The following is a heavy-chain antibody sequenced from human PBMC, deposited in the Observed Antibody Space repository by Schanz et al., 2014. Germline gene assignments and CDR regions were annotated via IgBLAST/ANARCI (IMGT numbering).Heavy chain of an antibody. D-gene: IGHD3-10*01. CDR2: ISGGGGTT. Sequence: EVQLVESGGGLIQPGGSLRLSCAASGFVFGDYYMTWIRQAPGKGLEWVSAISGGGGTTYYADSVKGRFTISRDNSKNTLYLQMNSLRAEDTAVYYCAKGRFGELSAFDIWGQGTMVTVSS. J-gene: IGHJ3*02. V-gene: IGHV3-23*04. CDR3: AKGRFGELSAFDI. CDR1: GFVFGDYY.